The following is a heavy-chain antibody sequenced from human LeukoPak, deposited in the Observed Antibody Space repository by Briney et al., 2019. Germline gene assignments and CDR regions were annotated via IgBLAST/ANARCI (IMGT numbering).Heavy chain of an antibody. CDR3: AKDFFVHPPREWGAGRPFGGPVDYYYMDV. J-gene: IGHJ6*03. CDR1: GFTFSSYG. D-gene: IGHD6-19*01. CDR2: IRYDGSNK. Sequence: GGSLRLSCAASGFTFSSYGMHWVRQAPGKGLEWVAFIRYDGSNKYYADSVKGRFTISRDNSKNTLYLQMNSLRAEDTAVYYCAKDFFVHPPREWGAGRPFGGPVDYYYMDVWGKGTTVTVSS. V-gene: IGHV3-30*02.